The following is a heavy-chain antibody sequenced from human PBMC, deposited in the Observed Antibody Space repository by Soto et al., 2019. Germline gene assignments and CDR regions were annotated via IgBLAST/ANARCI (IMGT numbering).Heavy chain of an antibody. CDR1: GGTFSSYA. CDR2: IIPIFGTA. CDR3: ARKGTAAGTPFDP. J-gene: IGHJ5*02. Sequence: SVKVSCKASGGTFSSYAISWVRQAPGQGLEWMGGIIPIFGTANYAQKFQGRVTITADESTSTAYMELSSLRSEDTAVYYCARKGTAAGTPFDPWGQGTLVTAPQ. D-gene: IGHD6-13*01. V-gene: IGHV1-69*13.